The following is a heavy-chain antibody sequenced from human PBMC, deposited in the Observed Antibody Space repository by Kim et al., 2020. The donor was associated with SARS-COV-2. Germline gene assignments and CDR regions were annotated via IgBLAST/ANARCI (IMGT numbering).Heavy chain of an antibody. D-gene: IGHD2-2*01. V-gene: IGHV1-46*01. Sequence: ASVKVSCKTFGYTFTNYYLHWVRQAPGQGLEYVGIINPHGGATTNAKNFQDRVTMTRDMSTSTVYMELSSLRSEDTAIYYCARTYHTFTSPDYWGQGTLVTVSP. J-gene: IGHJ4*02. CDR2: INPHGGAT. CDR1: GYTFTNYY. CDR3: ARTYHTFTSPDY.